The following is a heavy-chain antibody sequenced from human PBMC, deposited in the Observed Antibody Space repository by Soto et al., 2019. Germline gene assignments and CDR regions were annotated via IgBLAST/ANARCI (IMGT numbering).Heavy chain of an antibody. CDR2: IIPIFGTA. D-gene: IGHD3-22*01. CDR1: GGTFSSYA. V-gene: IGHV1-69*13. Sequence: ASVKVSCKASGGTFSSYAISWVRQAPGQGLEWMGGIIPIFGTANYAQKFQGRVTITADESTSTAYMELSSLRSEDTAVYYCARDNLRTSYYYDSSGPFDYWGQGTLVTVSS. CDR3: ARDNLRTSYYYDSSGPFDY. J-gene: IGHJ4*02.